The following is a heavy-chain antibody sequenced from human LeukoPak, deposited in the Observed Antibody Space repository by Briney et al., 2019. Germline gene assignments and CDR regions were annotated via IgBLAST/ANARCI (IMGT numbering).Heavy chain of an antibody. D-gene: IGHD1-26*01. Sequence: PGGSLRLSCAACGFTFDDYGMSWVRQAPGKGLEWVSGINWNGGSTGYADSVKGRFTISRDNSENTLYLQMNSLRGEDTAVYYCARHGYSGSYYRLYYFFMDVWGKGTTVTVSS. CDR2: INWNGGST. CDR3: ARHGYSGSYYRLYYFFMDV. V-gene: IGHV3-20*04. J-gene: IGHJ6*03. CDR1: GFTFDDYG.